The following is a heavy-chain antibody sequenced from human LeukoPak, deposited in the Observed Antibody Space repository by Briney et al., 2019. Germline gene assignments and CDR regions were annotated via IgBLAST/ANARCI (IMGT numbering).Heavy chain of an antibody. V-gene: IGHV4-39*01. CDR1: GGSISSSSYY. Sequence: SETLSLTCTVSGGSISSSSYYWGWIRQPPGKGLEWIGSIYYSGSTYYNPSLKSRVTISVDTSKNQFSLKLTSVTAADTAVYYCGRRSRSAWNYRRGDYWGQGTLVTVSS. D-gene: IGHD1-7*01. CDR3: GRRSRSAWNYRRGDY. CDR2: IYYSGST. J-gene: IGHJ4*02.